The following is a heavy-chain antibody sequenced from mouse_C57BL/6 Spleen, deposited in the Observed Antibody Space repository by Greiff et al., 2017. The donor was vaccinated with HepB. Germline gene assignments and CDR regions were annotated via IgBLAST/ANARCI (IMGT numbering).Heavy chain of an antibody. V-gene: IGHV1-59*01. CDR2: IDPSDSFT. CDR3: ARAIGDYGRYFDV. D-gene: IGHD2-4*01. Sequence: QVQLQQPGAELVRPGTSVKLSCKASGYTFTSYWMHWVKQRPGQGLEWIGVIDPSDSFTNYNQKFKGKATLTVDTSSSTAYMQRSILTSEDSAVYYCARAIGDYGRYFDVWGTGTTVTVSS. J-gene: IGHJ1*03. CDR1: GYTFTSYW.